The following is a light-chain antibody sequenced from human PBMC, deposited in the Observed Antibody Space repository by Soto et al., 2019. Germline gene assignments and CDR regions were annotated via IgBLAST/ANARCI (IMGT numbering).Light chain of an antibody. CDR3: QQYLISVT. J-gene: IGKJ5*01. V-gene: IGKV3-15*01. CDR1: QSVSSN. CDR2: AAS. Sequence: EIVMTQSPSTLSVSPAERVTLSCRVSQSVSSNLAWYQQKPGQAPRLLIYAASTRASGIPVRFSGSGSGTEFTLTIGSLQSEDFAVYYCQQYLISVTFGQGTRLEIK.